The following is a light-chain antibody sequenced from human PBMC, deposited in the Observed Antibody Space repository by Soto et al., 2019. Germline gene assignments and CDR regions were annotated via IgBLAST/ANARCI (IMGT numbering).Light chain of an antibody. V-gene: IGKV3-11*01. CDR3: QQRSDWPPT. CDR1: QSVSSSY. Sequence: ELVLTQSPGTLSLSPGERATLSCRASQSVSSSYLAWYQQKPGQAPRLLIYDASKRATGIPDRFSGSGSGTDFTLTISSLEPEDFAVYYCQQRSDWPPTFGQGTKVDIK. J-gene: IGKJ1*01. CDR2: DAS.